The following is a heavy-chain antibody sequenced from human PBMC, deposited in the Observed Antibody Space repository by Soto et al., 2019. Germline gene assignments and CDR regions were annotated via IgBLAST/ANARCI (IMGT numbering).Heavy chain of an antibody. J-gene: IGHJ6*03. CDR2: IRSKAYGGTT. V-gene: IGHV3-49*03. Sequence: GGSLRLSCTASGFTFGDYAMSWFRQAPGKGLEWVGFIRSKAYGGTTEYAASVKGRLTISRDDSKSIAYLQMNSLKTEDTAVYYCTLGAPAATYYYYYYYMDVWGKGTTVTVSS. D-gene: IGHD2-2*01. CDR1: GFTFGDYA. CDR3: TLGAPAATYYYYYYYMDV.